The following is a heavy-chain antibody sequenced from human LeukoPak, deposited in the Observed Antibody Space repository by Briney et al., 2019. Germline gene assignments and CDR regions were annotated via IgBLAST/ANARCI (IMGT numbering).Heavy chain of an antibody. V-gene: IGHV1-2*02. D-gene: IGHD2-2*01. J-gene: IGHJ6*02. Sequence: ASVKVSCKASGYTFTAYYMRWVRQAPGQGLEWMGWINPNSGGTNYAQKFQGRVTMTRDTSISTAYMELSRLRSDDTAVYFCARDHCVSSGCYEDYYSGMDVWGRGTTVTVSS. CDR3: ARDHCVSSGCYEDYYSGMDV. CDR1: GYTFTAYY. CDR2: INPNSGGT.